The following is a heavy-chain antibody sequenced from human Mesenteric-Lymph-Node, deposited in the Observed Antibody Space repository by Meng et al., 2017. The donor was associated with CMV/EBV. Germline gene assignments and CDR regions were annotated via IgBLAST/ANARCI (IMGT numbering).Heavy chain of an antibody. CDR2: IGDSGVYI. CDR1: GFTFSDYS. J-gene: IGHJ4*02. CDR3: ARLKAAAGSSLDS. Sequence: GESLKISRAASGFTFSDYSMNWVRQAPGKGLEWVSSIGDSGVYISDADSVRGRFTISRDNAKNSLYLQMNSLRDEDTAVYYCARLKAAAGSSLDSWGQGTLVTVSS. V-gene: IGHV3-21*01. D-gene: IGHD6-13*01.